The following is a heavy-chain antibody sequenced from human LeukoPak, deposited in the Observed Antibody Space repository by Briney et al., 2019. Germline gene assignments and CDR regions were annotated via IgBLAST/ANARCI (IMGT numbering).Heavy chain of an antibody. D-gene: IGHD1-26*01. Sequence: SETLSLTCGVHGASFSGYYWSWIRQPPGKGLEWIGEINHSGSTNYNPSLKSRVTISVDTSKNQFSLKLSSVTAADTAVYYCARAPIVGATMWFDPWGQGTLVTVSS. CDR3: ARAPIVGATMWFDP. CDR2: INHSGST. CDR1: GASFSGYY. J-gene: IGHJ5*02. V-gene: IGHV4-34*01.